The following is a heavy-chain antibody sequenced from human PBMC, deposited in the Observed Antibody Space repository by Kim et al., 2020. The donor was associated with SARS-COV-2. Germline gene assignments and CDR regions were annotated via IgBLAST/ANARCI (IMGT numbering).Heavy chain of an antibody. CDR2: ISARGNTY. J-gene: IGHJ5*01. CDR3: ARLSMVRGIHNWFDS. D-gene: IGHD3-10*01. Sequence: GGSLRLSCAASGFSFSDYSMSWVRQAPGKGLEWVAHISARGNTYYYADSVEGRFTISSDNANNSLYLQLNSLGDDDTAVYYCARLSMVRGIHNWFDSWG. CDR1: GFSFSDYS. V-gene: IGHV3-48*02.